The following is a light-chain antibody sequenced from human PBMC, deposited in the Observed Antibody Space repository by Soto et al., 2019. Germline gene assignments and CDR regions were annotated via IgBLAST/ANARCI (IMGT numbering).Light chain of an antibody. J-gene: IGKJ1*01. Sequence: ELVLTQSPGTLSLFPGERATLSCKASQSVSSSYLAWYQQKPGQAPRLLIYGASSRASGIPDRFSGSGSGTDFTLTISRLEPEDFAVYYCQQYGRSGTFGQGTKVDIK. V-gene: IGKV3-20*01. CDR3: QQYGRSGT. CDR2: GAS. CDR1: QSVSSSY.